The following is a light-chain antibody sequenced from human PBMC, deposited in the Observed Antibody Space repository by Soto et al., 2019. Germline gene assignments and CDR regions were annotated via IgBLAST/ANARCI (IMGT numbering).Light chain of an antibody. J-gene: IGKJ2*01. CDR1: QSVLYTSNNKDY. Sequence: DIVMTQSPDSLAVSLGERVTISCKSSQSVLYTSNNKDYLAWSQQKPGQPPKLLIYWASTRESGVPDRFSGSGSGTDFTLTISSLQAEDEAIYYCHHYYSTPYTFGQGTKLEIK. V-gene: IGKV4-1*01. CDR3: HHYYSTPYT. CDR2: WAS.